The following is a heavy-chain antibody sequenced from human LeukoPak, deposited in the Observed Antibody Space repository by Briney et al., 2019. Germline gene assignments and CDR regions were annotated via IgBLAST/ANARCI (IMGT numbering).Heavy chain of an antibody. CDR1: GFTFSSYG. Sequence: GGSLRLSCAASGFTFSSYGMHWVRQAPGKGLEWVAVIWYDGSNKYYADSVKGRFTISRDNSKNTLYLQMNSLRAEDTAVYYCARGMVEQWLVRGTYFDYWGQGTLVTVSS. J-gene: IGHJ4*02. V-gene: IGHV3-33*01. CDR2: IWYDGSNK. D-gene: IGHD6-19*01. CDR3: ARGMVEQWLVRGTYFDY.